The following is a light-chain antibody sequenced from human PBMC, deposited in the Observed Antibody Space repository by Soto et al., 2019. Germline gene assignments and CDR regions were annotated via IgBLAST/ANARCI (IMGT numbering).Light chain of an antibody. J-gene: IGKJ1*01. CDR3: QQRSNWPRT. CDR1: QSVSSY. CDR2: DAS. Sequence: IVLTQSPATLSFSPGEIATLSFRASQSVSSYLAWYQQKPGQAPSLLIYDASNRATGIPARFSGSGSGTDFTLTISSLEPEDFAVYYCQQRSNWPRTFGQGTKVDIK. V-gene: IGKV3-11*01.